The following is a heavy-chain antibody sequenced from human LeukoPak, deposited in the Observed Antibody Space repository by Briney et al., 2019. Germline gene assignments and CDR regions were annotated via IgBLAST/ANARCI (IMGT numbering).Heavy chain of an antibody. CDR1: GYTFTGQY. CDR2: ITPNSGGT. J-gene: IGHJ3*02. Sequence: GASVKVSCKASGYTFTGQYLHWVRQAPGQGLEWMGWITPNSGGTNYAQKFQGRVTMTRDTSISTAYMELSSLTSDDTAVYYCARGSRLGIAVAGDAFDIWGQGTMVTVSS. V-gene: IGHV1-2*02. CDR3: ARGSRLGIAVAGDAFDI. D-gene: IGHD6-19*01.